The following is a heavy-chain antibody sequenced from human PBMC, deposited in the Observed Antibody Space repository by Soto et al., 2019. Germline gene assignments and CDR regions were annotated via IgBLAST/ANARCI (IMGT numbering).Heavy chain of an antibody. Sequence: SETLSLTCAVYGGSFSGYYWSWIRQPPGKGLEWIGYINHSGSTNYNPSLKSRVTISVDTSKNQFSLKLSSVTAADTAVYYCARGYGEGAGAFDIWGQGTMVTVSS. J-gene: IGHJ3*02. CDR2: INHSGST. CDR3: ARGYGEGAGAFDI. CDR1: GGSFSGYY. D-gene: IGHD4-17*01. V-gene: IGHV4-34*01.